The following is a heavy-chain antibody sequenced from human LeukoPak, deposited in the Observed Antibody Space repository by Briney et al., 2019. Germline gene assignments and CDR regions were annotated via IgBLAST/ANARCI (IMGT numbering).Heavy chain of an antibody. D-gene: IGHD2-15*01. CDR3: ARGYCSGGSCYNNWFDP. CDR2: INPNSGGT. CDR1: GYTFTGYY. V-gene: IGHV1-2*04. Sequence: ASVKVSCKASGYTFTGYYMHWVRQAPEQGLEWMGWINPNSGGTNYAQKFQGWVTMTRDTSISTAYMELSRLRSDDTAVYYCARGYCSGGSCYNNWFDPWGQGTLVTVSS. J-gene: IGHJ5*02.